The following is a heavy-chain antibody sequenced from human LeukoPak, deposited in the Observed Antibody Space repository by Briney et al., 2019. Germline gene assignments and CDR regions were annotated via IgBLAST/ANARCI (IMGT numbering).Heavy chain of an antibody. CDR1: GESFSGYY. CDR3: ARRGRNSSGWQDYL. D-gene: IGHD6-25*01. J-gene: IGHJ4*02. V-gene: IGHV4-59*01. CDR2: IYHTGST. Sequence: SETLSLTCAVYGESFSGYYWSWIRQPPGKGLEWIANIYHTGSTNYNPSLSSRVTISIDTAKNQFSLKLTSVTAADTAVYYCARRGRNSSGWQDYLWGQGTLVTVSS.